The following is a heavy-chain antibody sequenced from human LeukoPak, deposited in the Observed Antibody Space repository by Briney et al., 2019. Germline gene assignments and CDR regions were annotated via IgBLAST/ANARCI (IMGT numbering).Heavy chain of an antibody. CDR2: ISSSSSYI. J-gene: IGHJ3*02. CDR1: GFTFSSYS. CDR3: AKFSGTADVWDI. D-gene: IGHD1-1*01. V-gene: IGHV3-21*01. Sequence: GGSLRLSCTASGFTFSSYSMNWVRQAPGKGLEWVSSISSSSSYIYYADSVKGRFTISRDNSKNTLYLQMNSLRAEDTAVYYCAKFSGTADVWDIWGQGTMVTVSS.